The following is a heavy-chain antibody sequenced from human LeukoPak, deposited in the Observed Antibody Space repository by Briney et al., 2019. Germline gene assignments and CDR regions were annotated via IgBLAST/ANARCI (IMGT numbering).Heavy chain of an antibody. CDR1: GFTFDDYA. V-gene: IGHV3-9*01. D-gene: IGHD6-13*01. Sequence: GGSLRLSCAASGFTFDDYAMHWVRQAPGKGLEWVSGISWNSGSIGYADSVKGRFTISRDNAKNSLYLQMNSLRAEDTALYYCAKDGDPGIAAADSPFQHWGQGTLVTVSS. CDR2: ISWNSGSI. J-gene: IGHJ1*01. CDR3: AKDGDPGIAAADSPFQH.